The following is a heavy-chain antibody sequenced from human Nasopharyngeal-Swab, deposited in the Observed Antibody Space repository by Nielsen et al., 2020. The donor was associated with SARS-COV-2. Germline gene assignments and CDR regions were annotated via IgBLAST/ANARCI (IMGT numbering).Heavy chain of an antibody. CDR2: ISSSSSYI. V-gene: IGHV3-21*01. J-gene: IGHJ4*02. CDR3: ARDHYGDYGLVDY. CDR1: GFTFSSYS. D-gene: IGHD4-17*01. Sequence: GGSLRLSCAASGFTFSSYSMNWVRQAPGKGLEWVSSISSSSSYIYYADSVKGRFTISRDNAKNSLYLQMNSLRAEDTTVYYCARDHYGDYGLVDYWGQGTLVTVSS.